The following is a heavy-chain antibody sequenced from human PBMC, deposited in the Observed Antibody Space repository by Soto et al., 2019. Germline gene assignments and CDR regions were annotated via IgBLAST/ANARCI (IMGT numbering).Heavy chain of an antibody. CDR1: GFTFSSYS. J-gene: IGHJ5*02. Sequence: GGSLRLSCAASGFTFSSYSMNWVRQAPGKGLEWVSSISSSSSYIYYADSVKGRFTISRDNAKNSLYLQMNSLRAEDTAVYYCARGYSYGYYYDSSGYYWFDPWGQGTLVTVSS. V-gene: IGHV3-21*01. CDR3: ARGYSYGYYYDSSGYYWFDP. CDR2: ISSSSSYI. D-gene: IGHD3-22*01.